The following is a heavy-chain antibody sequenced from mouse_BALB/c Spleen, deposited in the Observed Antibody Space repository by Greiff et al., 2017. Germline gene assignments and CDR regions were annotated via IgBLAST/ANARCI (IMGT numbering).Heavy chain of an antibody. CDR2: INPSSGYT. CDR3: ASLRHGDYYAMDY. CDR1: GYTFTSYT. J-gene: IGHJ4*01. D-gene: IGHD2-12*01. Sequence: VQLVESGAELARPGASVKMSCKASGYTFTSYTMHWVKQRPGQGLEWIGYINPSSGYTNYNQKFKDKATLTADKSSSTAYMQLSSLTSEDSAVYYCASLRHGDYYAMDYWGQGTSVTVSS. V-gene: IGHV1-4*01.